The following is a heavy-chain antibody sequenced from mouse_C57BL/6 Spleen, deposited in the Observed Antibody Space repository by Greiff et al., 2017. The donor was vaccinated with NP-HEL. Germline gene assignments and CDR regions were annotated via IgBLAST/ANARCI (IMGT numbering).Heavy chain of an antibody. J-gene: IGHJ3*01. CDR2: FYPGSGSI. Sequence: VKLQESGAELVKPGASVKLSCKASGYTFTEYTIHWVKQRSGQGLEWIGWFYPGSGSIKYNEKFKDKATLTADKSSSTVYMELSRLTSEDSAVYFCARHEDRIYYDYDAFAYWGQGTLVTVSA. V-gene: IGHV1-62-2*01. D-gene: IGHD2-4*01. CDR3: ARHEDRIYYDYDAFAY. CDR1: GYTFTEYT.